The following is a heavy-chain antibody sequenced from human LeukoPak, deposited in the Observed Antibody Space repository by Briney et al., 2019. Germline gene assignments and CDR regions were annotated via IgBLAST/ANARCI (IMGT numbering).Heavy chain of an antibody. D-gene: IGHD3/OR15-3a*01. J-gene: IGHJ2*01. Sequence: GGSLRLSCEASGFSFGAFGMTWVRQAPGKGLEWVSGITGSSTWTYYADSVRGRFTISRDNSKNSLHLQMKNLTADDKAIYYCARELDCLGTGYFDLWGRGTLVTVAS. V-gene: IGHV3-23*01. CDR1: GFSFGAFG. CDR2: ITGSSTWT. CDR3: ARELDCLGTGYFDL.